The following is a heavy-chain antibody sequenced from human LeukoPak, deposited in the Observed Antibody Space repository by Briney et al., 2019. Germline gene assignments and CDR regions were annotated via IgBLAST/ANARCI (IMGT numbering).Heavy chain of an antibody. D-gene: IGHD1-26*01. CDR3: ARDQGSQGAY. CDR1: GFTFSSYA. CDR2: ISYDGSNK. V-gene: IGHV3-30-3*01. Sequence: GGSLRLSCAASGFTFSSYAMHWVRQAPGKGLEWVAVISYDGSNKYYADSVKGQFTISRDNSKNTLYLQMNSLRAEDTAVYYCARDQGSQGAYWGQGTLVTVSS. J-gene: IGHJ4*02.